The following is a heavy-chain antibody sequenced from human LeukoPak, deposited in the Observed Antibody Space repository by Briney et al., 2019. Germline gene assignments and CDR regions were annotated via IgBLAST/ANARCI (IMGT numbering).Heavy chain of an antibody. Sequence: GASVKVSCKASGYTFTSYATSWVRQAPGQGLEWMGRIIPILGIANYAQKFQGRVTITADKSTSTAYMELSSLRSEDTAVYYCASPRAHSYYYYGMDVWGQGTTVTVSS. J-gene: IGHJ6*02. CDR1: GYTFTSYA. CDR3: ASPRAHSYYYYGMDV. V-gene: IGHV1-69*04. CDR2: IIPILGIA.